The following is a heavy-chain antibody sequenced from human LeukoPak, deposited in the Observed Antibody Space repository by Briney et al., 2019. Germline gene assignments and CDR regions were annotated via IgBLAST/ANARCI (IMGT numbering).Heavy chain of an antibody. J-gene: IGHJ4*02. V-gene: IGHV1-2*02. CDR1: GYTFTDYY. CDR3: ARELGGGNSYFDY. CDR2: IYPNSGGT. D-gene: IGHD4-23*01. Sequence: ASVKVSCKASGYTFTDYYIHWVRQAPGLGLEWMGWIYPNSGGTNYAQKFQGRVTMTRDTSITTAYMDLSRLRSDDTAVYYCARELGGGNSYFDYWGQGTLVTVSS.